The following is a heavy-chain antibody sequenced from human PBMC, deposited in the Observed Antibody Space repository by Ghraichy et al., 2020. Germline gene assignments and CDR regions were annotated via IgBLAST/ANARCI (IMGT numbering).Heavy chain of an antibody. D-gene: IGHD3-10*01. CDR1: GYSFTSYW. CDR2: IYPGDTDT. CDR3: ARQDGSGSYYNHFFSDYYYMDV. J-gene: IGHJ6*03. V-gene: IGHV5-51*01. Sequence: GESLNISCKGSGYSFTSYWIGWVRQMPGKGLEWMGIIYPGDTDTRYSPSFQGQVTISADKSISTAYLQWSSLKASDTAMYYCARQDGSGSYYNHFFSDYYYMDVWGKGTTVTVSS.